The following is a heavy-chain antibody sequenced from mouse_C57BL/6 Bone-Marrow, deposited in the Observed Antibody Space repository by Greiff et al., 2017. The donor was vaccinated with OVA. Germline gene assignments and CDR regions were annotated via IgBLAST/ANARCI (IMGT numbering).Heavy chain of an antibody. J-gene: IGHJ1*03. CDR3: ARPTPYGSSYDWYFDV. Sequence: EVKLVESGGGLVKPGGSLKLSCAASGFTFSSYAMSWVRQTPEKRLEWVATISDGGSYTYYPDNVKGRFTISRDNAKNNLYLQMSHLKSEDTAMYYCARPTPYGSSYDWYFDVWGTGTTVTVSS. CDR2: ISDGGSYT. D-gene: IGHD1-1*01. V-gene: IGHV5-4*03. CDR1: GFTFSSYA.